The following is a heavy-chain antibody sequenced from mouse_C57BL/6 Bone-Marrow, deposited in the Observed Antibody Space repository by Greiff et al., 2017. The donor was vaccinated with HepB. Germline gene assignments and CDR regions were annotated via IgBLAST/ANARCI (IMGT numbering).Heavy chain of an antibody. Sequence: VQLKESGPGLVKPSQSLSLTCSVTGYSITSGYYWNWIRQFPGNKLEWMGYISYDGSNNYNPSLKNRISITRDTSKNQFFLKLNSVTTEDTATYYCARESGWFAYWGQGTLVTVSA. CDR3: ARESGWFAY. J-gene: IGHJ3*01. CDR2: ISYDGSN. V-gene: IGHV3-6*01. CDR1: GYSITSGYY.